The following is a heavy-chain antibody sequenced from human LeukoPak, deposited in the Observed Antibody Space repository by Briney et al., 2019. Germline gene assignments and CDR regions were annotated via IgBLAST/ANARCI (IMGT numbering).Heavy chain of an antibody. V-gene: IGHV3-30-3*01. CDR2: TTSDESNK. D-gene: IGHD5-18*01. CDR1: GFSFSSYA. CDR3: ARESGALRGYSFGL. Sequence: GGSLRLSCAASGFSFSSYAMHWVPQAAGKGLEWVAITTSDESNKNYADSVKGRFTISRDNSKNTLYLQMNSLRAEDTAVYYCARESGALRGYSFGLWGQGTLVTVSS. J-gene: IGHJ4*02.